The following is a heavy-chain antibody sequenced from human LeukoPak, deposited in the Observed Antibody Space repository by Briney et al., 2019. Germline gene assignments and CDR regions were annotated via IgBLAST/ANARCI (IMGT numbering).Heavy chain of an antibody. CDR2: IYSGGAT. J-gene: IGHJ4*02. CDR3: ARGRFSGPDDY. CDR1: EFSVSSNY. D-gene: IGHD6-19*01. V-gene: IGHV3-53*01. Sequence: GGPLRLSCAVSEFSVSSNYMNWVRQAPGRGLEWVSVIYSGGATYYADSVRGRFTISRDNSKNMVSLQMTSLGAEDTAVYYCARGRFSGPDDYWGQGTLVTVSS.